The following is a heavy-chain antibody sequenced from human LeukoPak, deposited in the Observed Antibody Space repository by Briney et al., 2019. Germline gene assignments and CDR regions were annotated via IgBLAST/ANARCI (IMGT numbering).Heavy chain of an antibody. CDR1: GGTFSSYA. CDR2: IIPILGIA. V-gene: IGHV1-69*04. D-gene: IGHD5-12*01. J-gene: IGHJ6*02. Sequence: ASVKVSCKASGGTFSSYAISWVRQAPGQGLEWTGRIIPILGIANYAQKFQGRVTITADKSTSTAYMELSSLGSEDTAVYYCARVRSEYSGYDVYYYGMDVWGQGTTVTVSS. CDR3: ARVRSEYSGYDVYYYGMDV.